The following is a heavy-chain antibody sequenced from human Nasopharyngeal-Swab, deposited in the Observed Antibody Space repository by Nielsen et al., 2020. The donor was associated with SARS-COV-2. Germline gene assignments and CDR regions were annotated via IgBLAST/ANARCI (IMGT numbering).Heavy chain of an antibody. CDR2: INPSGGST. CDR3: ARAGAVEDIVLMVYGPLYYYYMDV. Sequence: ASVKVSCKASGCTFTSYYMHWVRQAPGQGLEWMGIINPSGGSTSYAQKFQGRVTMTRDTSTSTVYMELSSLRSEDTAVYYCARAGAVEDIVLMVYGPLYYYYMDVWGKGTTVTVSS. D-gene: IGHD2-8*01. V-gene: IGHV1-46*01. CDR1: GCTFTSYY. J-gene: IGHJ6*03.